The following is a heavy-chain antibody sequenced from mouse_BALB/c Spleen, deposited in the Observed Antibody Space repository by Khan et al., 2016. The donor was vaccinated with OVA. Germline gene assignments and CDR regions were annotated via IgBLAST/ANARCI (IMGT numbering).Heavy chain of an antibody. J-gene: IGHJ3*01. CDR2: INYSGNT. Sequence: EVTLLESGPGLVKPSQSLSLTCTVTGYSITSEYAWNWIRHFPGNKLEWMGYINYSGNTRYNPSLKSRISITRDTSKNQFFLQLNSVTTEDTATYYCTRKDYYDYDPFPYWGQGTLVTVSA. CDR3: TRKDYYDYDPFPY. V-gene: IGHV3-2*02. D-gene: IGHD2-4*01. CDR1: GYSITSEYA.